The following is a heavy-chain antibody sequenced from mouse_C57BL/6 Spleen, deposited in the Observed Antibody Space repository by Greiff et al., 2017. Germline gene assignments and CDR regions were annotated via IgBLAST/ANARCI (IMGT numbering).Heavy chain of an antibody. CDR3: ARETTVVEGLVYVDY. V-gene: IGHV1-26*01. J-gene: IGHJ2*01. CDR2: INPNNGGT. CDR1: GYTFTDYY. D-gene: IGHD1-1*01. Sequence: VQLQQSGPELVKPGASVKISCKASGYTFTDYYMNWVKQSHGKSLEWIGDINPNNGGTSYNQKFKGKATLTVDKSSSTAYMELRSLTSEDSAVYYCARETTVVEGLVYVDYWGQGTTLTVSS.